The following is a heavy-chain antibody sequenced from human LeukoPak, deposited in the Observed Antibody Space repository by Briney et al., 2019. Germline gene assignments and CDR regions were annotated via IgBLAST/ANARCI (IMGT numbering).Heavy chain of an antibody. V-gene: IGHV4-59*01. J-gene: IGHJ4*02. CDR2: IYYSGST. CDR1: GGSISSYY. CDR3: ASSSGLPSAFDY. D-gene: IGHD3-22*01. Sequence: SETLSLTCTVSGGSISSYYWGWVRQPPGKGLEWIGYIYYSGSTNYNPSLKSRVTISVDTSKNQFSLKLSSVTAADTAVYYCASSSGLPSAFDYWGQGTLVTVSS.